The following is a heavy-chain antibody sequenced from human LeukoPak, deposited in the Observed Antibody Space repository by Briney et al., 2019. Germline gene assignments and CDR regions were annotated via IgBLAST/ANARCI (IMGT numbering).Heavy chain of an antibody. D-gene: IGHD5-18*01. CDR3: ARQPGRGYSYGYLGPFDY. CDR1: GYSFTSYW. Sequence: GGSLKISCKGSGYSFTSYWIGWVRQMPGKGLEWRGIIYPGDSDTRYSPSFQGQVTISADKSISTAYLQWSSLKASDTAMYYCARQPGRGYSYGYLGPFDYWGQGTLVTVSS. CDR2: IYPGDSDT. J-gene: IGHJ4*02. V-gene: IGHV5-51*01.